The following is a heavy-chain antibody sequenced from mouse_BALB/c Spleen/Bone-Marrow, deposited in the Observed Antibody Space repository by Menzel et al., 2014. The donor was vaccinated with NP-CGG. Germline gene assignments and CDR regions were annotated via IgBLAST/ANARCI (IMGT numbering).Heavy chain of an antibody. V-gene: IGHV5-6-4*01. CDR2: ISSGGSYT. D-gene: IGHD2-4*01. CDR1: GFTFSSYT. CDR3: TSMITRGYYFDY. J-gene: IGHJ2*01. Sequence: EVKLEESGGGLVKPGGSLKLSCAASGFTFSSYTMSWVRQTPEKRLEWVATISSGGSYTYYPDRVKGRFTISRDNAKNTLYLQMSSLKSEDTAMYYCTSMITRGYYFDYWGQGTTLTVSS.